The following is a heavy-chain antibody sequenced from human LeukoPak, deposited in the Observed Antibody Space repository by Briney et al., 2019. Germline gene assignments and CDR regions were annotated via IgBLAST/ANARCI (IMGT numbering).Heavy chain of an antibody. V-gene: IGHV4-4*07. CDR1: GGSISSYY. D-gene: IGHD6-19*01. J-gene: IGHJ5*02. CDR3: AREFIAVAGTREELNWFDP. CDR2: IYTSGST. Sequence: SETLSLTCTVSGGSISSYYWSWIRQPAGKGLEWIGRIYTSGSTNYNPSLKSRVTMSVDTSKNQFSLKLSSVTAADTAVYYCAREFIAVAGTREELNWFDPWGQGTLVTVSS.